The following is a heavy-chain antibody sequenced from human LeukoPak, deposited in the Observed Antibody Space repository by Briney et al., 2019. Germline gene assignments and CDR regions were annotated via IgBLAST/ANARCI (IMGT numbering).Heavy chain of an antibody. CDR1: EFTFSNYA. Sequence: GGSLRLSCAASEFTFSNYAMNWVRQAPGKGLEWVSGISGGGGGTYYADSVKGPFTISRDNSKNTLYLQMDSLRAEDTALYYCAKGSGINHYHWIDPWGQGTLVTVSS. V-gene: IGHV3-23*01. J-gene: IGHJ5*02. CDR2: ISGGGGGT. CDR3: AKGSGINHYHWIDP. D-gene: IGHD1-14*01.